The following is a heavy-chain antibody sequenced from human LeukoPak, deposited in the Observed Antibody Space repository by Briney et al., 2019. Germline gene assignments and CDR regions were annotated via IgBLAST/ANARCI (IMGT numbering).Heavy chain of an antibody. Sequence: ASVKVSCKASGYTFSGYYMHCVRQAPGQGLEWMGWINPNSGATKFAQKFQGRVSTTRDTSISTAYMELSRLRSDDTAVYYCARADLLTGYYILDFWGQGTLVTVSS. CDR3: ARADLLTGYYILDF. CDR2: INPNSGAT. V-gene: IGHV1-2*02. CDR1: GYTFSGYY. J-gene: IGHJ4*02. D-gene: IGHD3-9*01.